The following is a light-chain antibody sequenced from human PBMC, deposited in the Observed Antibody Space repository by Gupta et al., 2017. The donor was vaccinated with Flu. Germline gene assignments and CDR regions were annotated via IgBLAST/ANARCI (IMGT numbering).Light chain of an antibody. CDR1: QSVSSSY. CDR3: QQYGSSPYT. CDR2: GAS. J-gene: IGKJ2*01. V-gene: IGKV3-20*01. Sequence: GTLSLSPGERATLSCRASQSVSSSYLAWYQQKPGQAPRLLIYGASSRATGIPDRFSGSGSGTDFTLTISRLEPEDFAVYYCQQYGSSPYTFGQGTKVEIK.